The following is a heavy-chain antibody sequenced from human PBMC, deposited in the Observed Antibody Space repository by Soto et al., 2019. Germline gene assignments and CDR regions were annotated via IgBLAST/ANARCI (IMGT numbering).Heavy chain of an antibody. Sequence: EVQLLESGGGLVQPGGSLRLSCAASGFNFRSYAMSWVRQAPGKGLEWVSAIRGSGTDTSYAHSVKGRFTFSRDNSKNFLYLQMNSLRVEDTAEYYCASRRSALNWHRDYYYYMDVWGKGTTVTVSS. D-gene: IGHD2-8*02. CDR2: IRGSGTDT. J-gene: IGHJ6*03. V-gene: IGHV3-23*01. CDR1: GFNFRSYA. CDR3: ASRRSALNWHRDYYYYMDV.